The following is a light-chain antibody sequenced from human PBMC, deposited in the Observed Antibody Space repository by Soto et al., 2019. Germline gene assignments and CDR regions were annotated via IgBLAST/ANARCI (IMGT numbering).Light chain of an antibody. CDR2: GAS. J-gene: IGKJ5*01. CDR3: QQYGGSPIT. V-gene: IGKV3-20*01. Sequence: EVLLTQSPCTLALSPGDRATLSCRASQSVTSKLEWYQQKPGQAPRLLISGASNRATGIPERFSGSGSGTDFTLTISRLEPDDFAMYFCQQYGGSPITFGLGTRLEIK. CDR1: QSVTSK.